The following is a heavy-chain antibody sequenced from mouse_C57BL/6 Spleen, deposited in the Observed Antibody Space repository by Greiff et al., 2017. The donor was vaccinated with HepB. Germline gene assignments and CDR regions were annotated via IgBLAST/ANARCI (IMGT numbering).Heavy chain of an antibody. J-gene: IGHJ2*01. D-gene: IGHD1-1*01. CDR2: IYPGNGDT. CDR3: ARLYDYRSSYEDY. CDR1: GYTFTSYY. Sequence: LQQSGAELVRPGASVKMSCKASGYTFTSYYMHWVKQTPRQGLEWIGAIYPGNGDTSYNQKFKGKATLTVDKSSSTAYMQLSSLTSEDSAVYYCARLYDYRSSYEDYWGQGTTLTVSS. V-gene: IGHV1-12*01.